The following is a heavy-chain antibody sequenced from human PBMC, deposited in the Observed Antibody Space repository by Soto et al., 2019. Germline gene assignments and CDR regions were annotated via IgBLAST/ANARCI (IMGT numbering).Heavy chain of an antibody. J-gene: IGHJ6*02. CDR3: ARDTALSGPGYYYGMDV. D-gene: IGHD2-15*01. CDR2: ISAYNGNT. V-gene: IGHV1-18*04. CDR1: GYTFTSYG. Sequence: ASVKVSCKASGYTFTSYGISWVRQAPGQGLEWMGWISAYNGNTNYAQKLQGRVTMTTDTSTSTAYMELRSLRSDDTAVYYCARDTALSGPGYYYGMDVWGQGTTVPVS.